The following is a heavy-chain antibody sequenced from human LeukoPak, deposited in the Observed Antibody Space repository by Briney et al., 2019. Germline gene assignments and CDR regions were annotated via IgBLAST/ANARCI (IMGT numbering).Heavy chain of an antibody. V-gene: IGHV3-13*01. CDR3: ARAGGWTRDWYFDL. CDR2: IGTVGDT. J-gene: IGHJ2*01. Sequence: GGSLRLSCAASGFTFSNYDMHWVRQVMGKRLEWVSGIGTVGDTYYPGSLKGRFIISRDNAKNSLYLQMNSLRAGDTAVYYCARAGGWTRDWYFDLWGRGTLVTASS. D-gene: IGHD6-19*01. CDR1: GFTFSNYD.